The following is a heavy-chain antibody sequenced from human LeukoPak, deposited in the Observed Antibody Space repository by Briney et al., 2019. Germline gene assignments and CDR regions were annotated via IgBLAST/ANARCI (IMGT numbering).Heavy chain of an antibody. Sequence: PGGSLRLSCEASGFTFKAYWMSWVRQAPGTGLEWVAKLQQDGSEKNYVDSVKGRFTISRDNARNSLYLEMNSLRAEDTAVYYCARLRYTYGKNFDYWGQGTLVTVSS. J-gene: IGHJ4*02. CDR2: LQQDGSEK. D-gene: IGHD5-18*01. V-gene: IGHV3-7*01. CDR3: ARLRYTYGKNFDY. CDR1: GFTFKAYW.